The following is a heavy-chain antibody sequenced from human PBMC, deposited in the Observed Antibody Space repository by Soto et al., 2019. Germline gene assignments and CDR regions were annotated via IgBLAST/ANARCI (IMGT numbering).Heavy chain of an antibody. V-gene: IGHV3-7*04. D-gene: IGHD6-19*01. Sequence: EVQLVESGGGLVQPGGSLRLSCVASGFTLSSYWMSWVRQAPGKGPEWVANIKGDGSEKYYADSVKGRFTISRDNAKNSLLLEMNSLRAEDTALYYCARCVGAVAGSNWGQGTLVTVSS. CDR1: GFTLSSYW. CDR2: IKGDGSEK. CDR3: ARCVGAVAGSN. J-gene: IGHJ1*01.